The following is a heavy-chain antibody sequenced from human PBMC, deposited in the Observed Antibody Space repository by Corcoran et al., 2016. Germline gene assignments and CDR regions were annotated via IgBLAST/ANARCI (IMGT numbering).Heavy chain of an antibody. Sequence: EVQLVESGGDLVQSGGSLRLSCAASGFTFNSYWMGWVRQAPGKGLEWVASIREDGSEGNCVDSVKGRFTISRDNAKNSLSLQMNSLRGEDTAVYYCARGHYGDYKWGQGTLVTVSS. CDR1: GFTFNSYW. D-gene: IGHD4-17*01. CDR2: IREDGSEG. V-gene: IGHV3-7*02. J-gene: IGHJ4*02. CDR3: ARGHYGDYK.